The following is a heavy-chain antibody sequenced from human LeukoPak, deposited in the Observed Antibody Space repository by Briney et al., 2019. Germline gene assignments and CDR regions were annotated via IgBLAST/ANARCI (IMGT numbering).Heavy chain of an antibody. CDR1: GFTFSNYA. J-gene: IGHJ3*02. Sequence: GGSLRLSCAASGFTFSNYAMHWVRQAPGKGLEWVSGINWNGGSTGYADSVKGRFTISRDNAKNSLYLQMNSLRAEDTALYYCALEGADWAFDIWGQGTMVTVSS. D-gene: IGHD1-26*01. V-gene: IGHV3-20*04. CDR2: INWNGGST. CDR3: ALEGADWAFDI.